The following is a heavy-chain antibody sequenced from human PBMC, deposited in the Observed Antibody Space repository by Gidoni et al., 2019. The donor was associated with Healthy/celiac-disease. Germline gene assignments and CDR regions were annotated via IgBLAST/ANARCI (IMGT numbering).Heavy chain of an antibody. V-gene: IGHV3-30-3*01. Sequence: QVQLVASWGGVFQPGRSLRLSCAASGFPFSSYAMHWVRQAPGKGVEWVAVISYEGSNKYYADSVKGRFTISRDNSKNTLYLQMNSLRAEDTAVYYCARGLRQLHLSPFDPWGQGTLVTVSS. J-gene: IGHJ5*02. CDR2: ISYEGSNK. CDR1: GFPFSSYA. D-gene: IGHD6-6*01. CDR3: ARGLRQLHLSPFDP.